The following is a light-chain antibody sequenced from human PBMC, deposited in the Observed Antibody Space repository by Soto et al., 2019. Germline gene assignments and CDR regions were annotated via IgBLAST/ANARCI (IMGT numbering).Light chain of an antibody. J-gene: IGKJ1*01. CDR2: AAS. CDR3: QQSFSTPRT. CDR1: QDISNY. Sequence: DIQMTQSPSSLSASVGDRVTITCQASQDISNYLNWYQQKPGKAPKLLIYAASSLQSGVPLRFSGSGSGTDFTLTVSSLQPEDFATYYCQQSFSTPRTFGQGTKVDIK. V-gene: IGKV1-39*01.